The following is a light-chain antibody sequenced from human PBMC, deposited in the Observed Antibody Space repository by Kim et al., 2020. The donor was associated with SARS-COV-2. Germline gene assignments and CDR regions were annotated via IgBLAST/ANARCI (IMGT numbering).Light chain of an antibody. V-gene: IGLV1-47*01. CDR1: SSNIGKNY. Sequence: QSVLTQPPSASATPGQRITISCSGGSSNIGKNYGYWFQQFPGRAPKLLIYRNDQRPSGVPDRFSGSKSGTSASLAISGLRSEDEADYYCAAWDDSVRGWLFGGGTKVTVL. J-gene: IGLJ2*01. CDR3: AAWDDSVRGWL. CDR2: RND.